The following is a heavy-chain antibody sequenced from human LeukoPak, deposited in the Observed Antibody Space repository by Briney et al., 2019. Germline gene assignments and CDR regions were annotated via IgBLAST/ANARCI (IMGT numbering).Heavy chain of an antibody. Sequence: GGSLRLSCAASGFTFSSYAMSWVRQAPGKGLEWVSAISGSGGSTYYADSVKGRFTISRDNSKNTLYLQMNSLRAEDTAVYYCARAGGSTVSHSDYWGQGTLVTVSS. CDR2: ISGSGGST. CDR3: ARAGGSTVSHSDY. J-gene: IGHJ4*02. CDR1: GFTFSSYA. D-gene: IGHD4-17*01. V-gene: IGHV3-23*01.